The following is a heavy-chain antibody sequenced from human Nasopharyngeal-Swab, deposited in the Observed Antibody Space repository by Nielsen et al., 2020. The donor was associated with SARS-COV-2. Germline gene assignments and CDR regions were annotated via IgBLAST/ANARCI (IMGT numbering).Heavy chain of an antibody. CDR2: ISSSSSYI. J-gene: IGHJ6*02. D-gene: IGHD3-10*01. CDR3: ARESPGPYGAGRYGMDV. V-gene: IGHV3-21*01. Sequence: GESLKISCAASGFTFSSYSMNWVRQAPGKGLEWVSSISSSSSYIYYADSVKGRFTISRDNAKNSLYLQMNSLRAEDTAVYYCARESPGPYGAGRYGMDVWGQGTTVTVSS. CDR1: GFTFSSYS.